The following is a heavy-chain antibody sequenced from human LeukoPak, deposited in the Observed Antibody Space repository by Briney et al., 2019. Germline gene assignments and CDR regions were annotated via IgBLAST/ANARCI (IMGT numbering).Heavy chain of an antibody. CDR1: GFIFSNFE. CDR3: ARDGAEYDAFDT. Sequence: GGSLRLSCAASGFIFSNFEMNWVLQAPGKGLDWVSYISSSGRAVYYADSVKGRFTISRDNAKNSLYLQMNSLRAEDTAVYYCARDGAEYDAFDTWGQGTLVTVSS. CDR2: ISSSGRAV. J-gene: IGHJ4*02. D-gene: IGHD4/OR15-4a*01. V-gene: IGHV3-48*03.